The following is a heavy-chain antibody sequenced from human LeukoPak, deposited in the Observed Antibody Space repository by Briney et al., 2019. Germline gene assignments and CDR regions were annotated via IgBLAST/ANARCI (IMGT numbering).Heavy chain of an antibody. CDR1: GFTFSSYA. CDR2: MYSGGTT. Sequence: GGSLRLSCAASGFTFSSYAMSWVRQAPGRGLEWVSVMYSGGTTYYADSVKGRFTISRDNSKNTLYLQMNSLRAEDTAVYYCASRSSIYSSGWYGGDCWGQGTLVTVST. CDR3: ASRSSIYSSGWYGGDC. V-gene: IGHV3-23*03. J-gene: IGHJ4*02. D-gene: IGHD6-19*01.